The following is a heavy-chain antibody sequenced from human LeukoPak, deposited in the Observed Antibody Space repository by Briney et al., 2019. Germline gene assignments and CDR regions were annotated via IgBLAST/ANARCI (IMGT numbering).Heavy chain of an antibody. CDR3: ARQLVSENWFDP. D-gene: IGHD3-9*01. J-gene: IGHJ5*02. V-gene: IGHV5-51*01. Sequence: AEALKIRCEGSGYIFTSSWIGWLRHMRRKGLEWVGISYPCDSDNRDSPSFQGEVTISADKSISTAYLQWSSLKASDTAMYYCARQLVSENWFDPWGQGTLVTVSS. CDR2: SYPCDSDN. CDR1: GYIFTSSW.